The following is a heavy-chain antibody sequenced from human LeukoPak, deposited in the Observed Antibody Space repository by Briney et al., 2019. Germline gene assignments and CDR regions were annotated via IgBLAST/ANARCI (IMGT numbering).Heavy chain of an antibody. CDR2: IYSGGST. CDR1: GFTFSSYG. D-gene: IGHD3-3*01. V-gene: IGHV3-66*01. J-gene: IGHJ4*02. Sequence: PGGSLRLSCAASGFTFSSYGMSWVRQAPGKGLEWVSVIYSGGSTYYTDSVKGRFTISRDNSKNTLYLQMNSLRAEDTAVYYCARDFWSGYSDYWGQGTLVTVSS. CDR3: ARDFWSGYSDY.